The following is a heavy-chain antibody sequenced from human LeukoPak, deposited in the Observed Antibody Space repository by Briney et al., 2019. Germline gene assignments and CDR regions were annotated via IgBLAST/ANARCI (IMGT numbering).Heavy chain of an antibody. CDR3: ARVMVRGVNWFDP. D-gene: IGHD3-10*01. CDR1: GFTLSSYW. J-gene: IGHJ5*02. Sequence: GGSLRLSCAASGFTLSSYWMNWVRQAPGKGLEWVANIKEDGSEKYYVDSVKGRFTISRDNAKNSLYLQMNSLRAEDTAVYYCARVMVRGVNWFDPWGQGTLVTVSS. CDR2: IKEDGSEK. V-gene: IGHV3-7*04.